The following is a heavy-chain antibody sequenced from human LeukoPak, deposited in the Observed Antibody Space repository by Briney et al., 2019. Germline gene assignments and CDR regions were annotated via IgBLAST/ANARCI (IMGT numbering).Heavy chain of an antibody. V-gene: IGHV3-23*01. CDR3: AKGPRITIFGVAEYHWFDP. CDR2: ISGSGGST. Sequence: PGGSLRLSCAASGFTFSSYAMSWVRQAPGKGLEWVSAISGSGGSTYYADSVKGRFTISRDNSKNTLYLQMNSLKAEDTAVYYCAKGPRITIFGVAEYHWFDPWGQGPLVTVSS. CDR1: GFTFSSYA. D-gene: IGHD3-3*01. J-gene: IGHJ5*02.